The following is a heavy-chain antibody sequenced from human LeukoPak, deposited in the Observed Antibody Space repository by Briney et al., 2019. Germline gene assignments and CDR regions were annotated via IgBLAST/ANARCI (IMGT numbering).Heavy chain of an antibody. V-gene: IGHV3-23*01. J-gene: IGHJ4*02. Sequence: RGSLRLSCAASGFTFSISAMSWVRQAPGKGLEWVSTIGSNAGDTQYADSVKGRFTISRDNSKNSLYLQMNSLRAEDTAVYYCAKYYSTSGSSGGRVFDYWGQGTRVTVSS. CDR3: AKYYSTSGSSGGRVFDY. D-gene: IGHD3-10*01. CDR2: IGSNAGDT. CDR1: GFTFSISA.